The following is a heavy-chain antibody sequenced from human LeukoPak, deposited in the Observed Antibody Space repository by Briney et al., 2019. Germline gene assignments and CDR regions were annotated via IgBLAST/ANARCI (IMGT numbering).Heavy chain of an antibody. J-gene: IGHJ3*02. CDR3: VTGGITIFGVVDNLVHDAFDI. Sequence: ASVKVSCTVSGYTLTELSMHWVRQAPGKGLEWMGGFDPEDGETIYAQKFQGRVTMTEDTSTDTAYMELSSLRSEDTAVYYCVTGGITIFGVVDNLVHDAFDIWGQGTMVTVSS. CDR1: GYTLTELS. CDR2: FDPEDGET. V-gene: IGHV1-24*01. D-gene: IGHD3-3*01.